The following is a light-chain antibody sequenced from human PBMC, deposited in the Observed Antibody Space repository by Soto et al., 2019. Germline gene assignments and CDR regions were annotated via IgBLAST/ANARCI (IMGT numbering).Light chain of an antibody. CDR1: SSDVGAYNY. Sequence: QSALTQPASVSGSPGQSITISCTGTSSDVGAYNYVSWYQQHPGKAPKLMIYEVNNRPSGVSNRFSGSKSGNTASLTISGLQAEDEADYYCSSYTSSSTLEVFGPGTKLTVL. J-gene: IGLJ1*01. CDR2: EVN. CDR3: SSYTSSSTLEV. V-gene: IGLV2-14*01.